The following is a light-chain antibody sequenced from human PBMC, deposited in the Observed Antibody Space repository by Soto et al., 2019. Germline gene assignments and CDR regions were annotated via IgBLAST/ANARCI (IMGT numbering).Light chain of an antibody. J-gene: IGLJ1*01. V-gene: IGLV2-23*02. CDR2: EVS. CDR3: CSYAGSKDV. Sequence: QSVLTQPASVSGSPGQSITISCTGTSSDVGTYNLVSWYQQHPGKAPKLMIYEVSKWPSGVSNRFSGSKSGNTASLTISGLQAEDEADYYCCSYAGSKDVFGTGTKLTVL. CDR1: SSDVGTYNL.